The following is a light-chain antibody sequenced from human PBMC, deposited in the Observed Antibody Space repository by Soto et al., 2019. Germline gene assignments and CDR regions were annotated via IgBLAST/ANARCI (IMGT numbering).Light chain of an antibody. J-gene: IGKJ1*01. V-gene: IGKV3-20*01. CDR2: GAS. Sequence: EMVLTQSPGTLSLSPGERATLSCRASQSVSSSYLAWYQQKPGQAPRLLIYGASSRATGIPDRFSGSGSGTDFTLTISRLEPEDFAVYYCQFSKTFGQGTKVEIK. CDR3: QFSKT. CDR1: QSVSSSY.